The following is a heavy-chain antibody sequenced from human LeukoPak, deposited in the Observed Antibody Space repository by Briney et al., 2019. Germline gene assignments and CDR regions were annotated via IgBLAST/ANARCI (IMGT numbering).Heavy chain of an antibody. Sequence: SQTLSLTCTVSGGSISSGGYYWSWIRQHPGKGLEWIGYIYYSGSTYYNPSLKSRVTISVDTSKNQFSLKLSSVTAADTAVYYCARVREYYDILTGYFWRGFDYWGQGTLVTVSS. CDR1: GGSISSGGYY. CDR3: ARVREYYDILTGYFWRGFDY. V-gene: IGHV4-31*03. D-gene: IGHD3-9*01. CDR2: IYYSGST. J-gene: IGHJ4*02.